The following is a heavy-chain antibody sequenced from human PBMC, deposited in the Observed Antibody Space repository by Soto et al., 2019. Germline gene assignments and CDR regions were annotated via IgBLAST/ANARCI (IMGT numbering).Heavy chain of an antibody. CDR1: GGSFSGYY. V-gene: IGHV4-34*01. CDR2: INHSGST. Sequence: SETLSLTCAVYGGSFSGYYWSWIRQPPGKGLEWIGEINHSGSTNYNPSLKSRVTISVDTSKNQFSLKLSSVTAADTAVYYCARWSSPYCSSTSCYFNWFDPWGQGTLVTVSS. CDR3: ARWSSPYCSSTSCYFNWFDP. D-gene: IGHD2-2*01. J-gene: IGHJ5*02.